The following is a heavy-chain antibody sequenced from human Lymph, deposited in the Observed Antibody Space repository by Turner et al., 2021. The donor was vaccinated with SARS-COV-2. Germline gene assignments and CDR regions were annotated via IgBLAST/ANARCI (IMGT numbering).Heavy chain of an antibody. V-gene: IGHV3-23*01. CDR1: AFPCTILA. CDR3: AKDAGSFVAVAAGGHFFDN. D-gene: IGHD6-19*01. Sequence: EVHLLQSGGGLVLPGGSLRLPCAASAFPCTILAMNWVPQAPGKELEWVSALSGYGTNTYYADAVKDRFTISRDNSRNTLYLEMNSLRVEDTAVYYCAKDAGSFVAVAAGGHFFDNWGQGTLVTVSS. CDR2: LSGYGTNT. J-gene: IGHJ4*02.